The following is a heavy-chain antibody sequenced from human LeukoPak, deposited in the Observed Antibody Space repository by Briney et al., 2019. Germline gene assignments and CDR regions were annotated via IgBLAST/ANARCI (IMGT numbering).Heavy chain of an antibody. CDR1: GGSINSGSYY. V-gene: IGHV4-61*02. CDR2: ISTSGST. D-gene: IGHD6-19*01. J-gene: IGHJ5*02. CDR3: ARSYSSGWYDSEFDP. Sequence: PAETLSLTCTVSGGSINSGSYYWSWIRQPAGKGLEWIGRISTSGSTNYNPSLKSRVTISVDTSKNQFSLKLSSVTAADTAVYYCARSYSSGWYDSEFDPWGQGTLVTVSS.